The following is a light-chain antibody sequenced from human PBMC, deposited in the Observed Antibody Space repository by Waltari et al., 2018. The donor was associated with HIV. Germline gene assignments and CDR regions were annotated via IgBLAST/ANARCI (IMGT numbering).Light chain of an antibody. CDR3: QQYNSWPRT. J-gene: IGKJ1*01. V-gene: IGKV3-15*01. CDR2: GSS. Sequence: DIVMTPSPATLSVSPGERVTLSCRASQSISSNLAWYQQRRGQAPRLLIYGSSTRASGIPARFSGSGSGPEFSLTISSLQSEDFAIYYCQQYNSWPRTFGQGTKLEI. CDR1: QSISSN.